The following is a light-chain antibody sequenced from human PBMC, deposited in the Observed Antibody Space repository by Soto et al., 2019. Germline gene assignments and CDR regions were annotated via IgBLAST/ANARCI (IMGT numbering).Light chain of an antibody. V-gene: IGLV1-51*01. Sequence: QSVLTQPPSVSAAPGQKVTMSCSGRSSNIGSHFVAWYQQLPGTAPKLLIYDDTKRPYGIPGRFSGSKSGTSATLGITGLQTGDEADYYCGTGDSSLSVVVFGGGTKLTVL. J-gene: IGLJ3*02. CDR1: SSNIGSHF. CDR2: DDT. CDR3: GTGDSSLSVVV.